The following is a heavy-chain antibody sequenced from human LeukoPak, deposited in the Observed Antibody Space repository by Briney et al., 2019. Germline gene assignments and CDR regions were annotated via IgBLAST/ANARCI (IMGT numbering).Heavy chain of an antibody. D-gene: IGHD1-26*01. J-gene: IGHJ6*03. CDR2: IYHSGST. CDR1: GGSISSGGYY. Sequence: PSETLSLTCTVSGGSISSGGYYWSWIRQPPGKGLEWIGYIYHSGSTYYNPSLKSRVTISVDTSKNQFSLKLSSVTAADTAVYYCARHPHRGAVGATTLRYYYYYMDVWGKGTTVTVSS. V-gene: IGHV4-30-2*01. CDR3: ARHPHRGAVGATTLRYYYYYMDV.